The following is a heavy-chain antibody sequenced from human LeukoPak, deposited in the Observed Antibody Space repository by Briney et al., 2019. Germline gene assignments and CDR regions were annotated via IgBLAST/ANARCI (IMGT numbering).Heavy chain of an antibody. J-gene: IGHJ5*02. CDR3: ARGAGYNSYWFDP. CDR1: GGTFSSYA. D-gene: IGHD5-24*01. V-gene: IGHV1-69*05. CDR2: IIPIFGTA. Sequence: GASVKVSCKASGGTFSSYAISWVRQAPGQGLEWMGGIIPIFGTANYAQKFQGRVTITTDESTSTAYMELSSLRSEDTAVYYCARGAGYNSYWFDPWGQGTLVTVSS.